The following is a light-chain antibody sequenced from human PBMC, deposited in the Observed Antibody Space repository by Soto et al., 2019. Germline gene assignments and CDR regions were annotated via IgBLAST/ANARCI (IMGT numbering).Light chain of an antibody. V-gene: IGKV1-39*01. Sequence: DVQLTQYPSSLSASVGDNVTITCQANQFINYYLSWYQQKPGKAPHLLIYGASNLQSGVPSRFSGRGSWTDFQLTISRLPTEDLATYYCQQSYSSWTFGQGTKVEIK. CDR3: QQSYSSWT. J-gene: IGKJ1*01. CDR2: GAS. CDR1: QFINYY.